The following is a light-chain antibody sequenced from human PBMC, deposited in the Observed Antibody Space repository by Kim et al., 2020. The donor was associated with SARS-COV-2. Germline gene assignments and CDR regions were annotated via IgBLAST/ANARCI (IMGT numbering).Light chain of an antibody. Sequence: LAVSPGERATLSGRASQSVSSNLAWYQQKPGQAPRLLIYGASTRATGIPARISGSGSGTEFTLTISSLQSEDFAVYYCQQYNNWLTFGGGTKLEI. CDR3: QQYNNWLT. CDR1: QSVSSN. V-gene: IGKV3-15*01. CDR2: GAS. J-gene: IGKJ4*01.